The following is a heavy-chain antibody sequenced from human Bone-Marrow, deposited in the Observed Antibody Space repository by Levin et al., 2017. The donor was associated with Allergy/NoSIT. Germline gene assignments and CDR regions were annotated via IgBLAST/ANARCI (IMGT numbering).Heavy chain of an antibody. CDR3: ATDRGEIVVEPVAVQWYFAL. Sequence: SVKVSCKASGDPFSKYAISWVRQAPGQGLEWMGGIIPFYGITNYAQKLRGRLTITVDDITRTAYMELSSLKSEDTAIYYCATDRGEIVVEPVAVQWYFALWGRGTLVTVSS. V-gene: IGHV1-69*13. J-gene: IGHJ2*01. CDR1: GDPFSKYA. D-gene: IGHD2-2*01. CDR2: IIPFYGIT.